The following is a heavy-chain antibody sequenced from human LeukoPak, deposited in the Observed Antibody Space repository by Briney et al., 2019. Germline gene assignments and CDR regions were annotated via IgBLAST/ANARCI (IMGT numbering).Heavy chain of an antibody. D-gene: IGHD3-16*02. CDR2: IYSGGST. CDR1: GFTVSSNY. CDR3: ARYREGSEAFDI. Sequence: GGSLRLSCAASGFTVSSNYMSWVRQAPGKGLEWVSVIYSGGSTYYADSVKGRFTISRDNSKNTLYLQMNSLRAEGTAVYYCARYREGSEAFDIWGQGTMVTVSS. V-gene: IGHV3-53*01. J-gene: IGHJ3*02.